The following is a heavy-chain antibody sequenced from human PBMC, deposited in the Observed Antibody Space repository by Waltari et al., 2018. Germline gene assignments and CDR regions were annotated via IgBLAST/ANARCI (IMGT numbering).Heavy chain of an antibody. CDR2: KKEDGSKK. V-gene: IGHV3-7*01. D-gene: IGHD3-3*01. CDR3: VRHGFWNFDF. J-gene: IGHJ4*02. CDR1: GFTFSGHL. Sequence: EVQLVESGGGLVRPGGSLRLSCAGYGFTFSGHLMAWVRQAPGKGLEGVDNKKEDGSKKNYVDSVEGRFTISRDNAKNSLYLQMNSLRAEDTALYYCVRHGFWNFDFWGQGTLVTVSS.